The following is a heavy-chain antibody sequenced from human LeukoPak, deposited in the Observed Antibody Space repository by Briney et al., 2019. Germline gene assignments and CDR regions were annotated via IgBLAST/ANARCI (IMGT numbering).Heavy chain of an antibody. CDR1: GYTFTGYY. Sequence: ASVKVSCKASGYTFTGYYMHWVRQAPGQGLEWMGWINPNSGGTNYAQKFQGRVTVTRDTSISTAYMELSRLRSDDAAVYYCARDRLDCSSTSCFDAFDIWGQGTMVTVSS. CDR3: ARDRLDCSSTSCFDAFDI. CDR2: INPNSGGT. J-gene: IGHJ3*02. V-gene: IGHV1-2*02. D-gene: IGHD2-2*01.